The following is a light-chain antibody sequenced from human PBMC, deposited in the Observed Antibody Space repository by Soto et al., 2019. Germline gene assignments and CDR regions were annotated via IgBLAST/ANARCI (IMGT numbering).Light chain of an antibody. V-gene: IGKV3-15*01. Sequence: EILLTQSPATLSVSPGETATLSCRASQNVLSDLAWYQQKPGQAPRLPVYGATTRATDAPAKFRGSGSGTEFSLTISSLQSEDYGTYYCQQYRGWPRTFGQGSKVEI. J-gene: IGKJ1*01. CDR2: GAT. CDR3: QQYRGWPRT. CDR1: QNVLSD.